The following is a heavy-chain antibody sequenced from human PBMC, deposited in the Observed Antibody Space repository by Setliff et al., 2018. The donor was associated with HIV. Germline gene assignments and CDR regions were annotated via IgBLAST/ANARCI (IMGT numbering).Heavy chain of an antibody. Sequence: GGSLRLSCAASGFTFSSYGIHWVRQAPGKGLEWVALIWYDGSNKYYADSVKGRFTISRDNARNSLYLDMNTLRAEDTALYYCARSRSTRDAFDTWGQGTMVTVSS. CDR1: GFTFSSYG. V-gene: IGHV3-33*01. CDR3: ARSRSTRDAFDT. D-gene: IGHD2-2*01. J-gene: IGHJ3*02. CDR2: IWYDGSNK.